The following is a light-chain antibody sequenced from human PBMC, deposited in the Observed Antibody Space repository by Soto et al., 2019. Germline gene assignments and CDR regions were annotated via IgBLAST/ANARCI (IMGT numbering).Light chain of an antibody. CDR3: QSYDSSLSGYV. V-gene: IGLV1-40*01. Sequence: QSVLTQPPSVSGAPGQRVTISCTGSNSNIGANYDVHWYQQLPGTAPKLLIYGNSNRPSGVPDRFSGSKSGTSASLAITGLHAEDEADYYCQSYDSSLSGYVFGTGTKVTVL. J-gene: IGLJ1*01. CDR2: GNS. CDR1: NSNIGANYD.